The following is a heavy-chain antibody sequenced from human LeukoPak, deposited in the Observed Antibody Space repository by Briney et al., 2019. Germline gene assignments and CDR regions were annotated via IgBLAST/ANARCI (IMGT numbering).Heavy chain of an antibody. J-gene: IGHJ1*01. Sequence: GASVKVSCKASGGIFSSYAISWVRQAPGQGLEWMGGIIPIFGTANYAQKFQGRVTITADESTSTAYMELSSLRSEDTAVYYCARDKERYCSSTSCYGTPEYFQHWGQGTLVTVSS. CDR1: GGIFSSYA. CDR2: IIPIFGTA. CDR3: ARDKERYCSSTSCYGTPEYFQH. V-gene: IGHV1-69*13. D-gene: IGHD2-2*01.